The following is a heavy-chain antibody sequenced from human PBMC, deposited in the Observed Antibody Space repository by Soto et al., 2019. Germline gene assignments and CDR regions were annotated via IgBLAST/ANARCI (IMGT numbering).Heavy chain of an antibody. V-gene: IGHV4-59*01. CDR1: GGSMSSYD. Sequence: PSETLSLTCTVSGGSMSSYDWTWLRQSPGRGLEWIGYISYSGSTYYNPSLKSRVTISADTSKNQFPLRMNSMIAADTAVYYCARADPDASVGYWGQGTLVTVSS. CDR3: ARADPDASVGY. J-gene: IGHJ4*02. D-gene: IGHD2-15*01. CDR2: ISYSGST.